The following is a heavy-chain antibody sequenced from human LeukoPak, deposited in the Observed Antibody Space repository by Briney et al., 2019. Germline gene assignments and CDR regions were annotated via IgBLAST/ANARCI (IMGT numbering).Heavy chain of an antibody. V-gene: IGHV3-23*01. CDR1: GFTFSSYA. D-gene: IGHD6-13*01. Sequence: PGGSLRLSCAASGFTFSSYAMSWVRQAPGKGLGWVSTISGSGGSTYYADSVKGRFTISRDNSKNTLYLQLNSLRAEDTAVYYCVKQAAGGNFDYWGQGTLVTVSS. J-gene: IGHJ4*02. CDR3: VKQAAGGNFDY. CDR2: ISGSGGST.